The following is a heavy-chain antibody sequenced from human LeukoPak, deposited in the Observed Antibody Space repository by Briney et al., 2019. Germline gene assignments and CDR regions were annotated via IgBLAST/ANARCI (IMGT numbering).Heavy chain of an antibody. CDR3: ARDSAYSSSWNWFDP. Sequence: SETLSLTCTVSGGSISSYYWGWIRQPPGKGLEWIGYIYYSGSTNYNPSLKSRVTISVDTSENQFSLKLSSVTAADTAVYYCARDSAYSSSWNWFDPWGQGTLVTVSS. D-gene: IGHD6-13*01. CDR1: GGSISSYY. V-gene: IGHV4-59*01. CDR2: IYYSGST. J-gene: IGHJ5*02.